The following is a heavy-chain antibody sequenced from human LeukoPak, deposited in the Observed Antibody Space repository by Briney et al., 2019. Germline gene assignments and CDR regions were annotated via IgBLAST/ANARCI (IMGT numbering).Heavy chain of an antibody. CDR2: FDPEDGET. D-gene: IGHD2-2*01. V-gene: IGHV1-24*01. J-gene: IGHJ4*02. Sequence: GASVKVSCKVSGYTLTELSMHWVRQAPGKGLEWMGGFDPEDGETIYAQKFQGRVTMTEDTSTSTAYMELRSLRSDDTAVYYCARSGHCSGTSCYAEGLDYWGQGTLVTVSS. CDR3: ARSGHCSGTSCYAEGLDY. CDR1: GYTLTELS.